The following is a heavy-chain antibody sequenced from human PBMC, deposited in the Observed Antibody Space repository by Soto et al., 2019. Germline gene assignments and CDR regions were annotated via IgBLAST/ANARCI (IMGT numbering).Heavy chain of an antibody. CDR1: GGTFSSYA. D-gene: IGHD5-12*01. CDR2: IIPIFGTA. J-gene: IGHJ4*02. Sequence: ASVKVSCKASGGTFSSYAISWVRQAPGQGLEWMGGIIPIFGTANYAQKFQGRVTITADKSTSTAYMELSSLRSEDTAVYYCARALFSGYRGYDYRANDYWGQGTLVTVPQ. V-gene: IGHV1-69*06. CDR3: ARALFSGYRGYDYRANDY.